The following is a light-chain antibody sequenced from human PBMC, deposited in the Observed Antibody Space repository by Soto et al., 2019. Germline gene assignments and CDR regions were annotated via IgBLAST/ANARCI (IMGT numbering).Light chain of an antibody. CDR3: QQRNTWPPVT. J-gene: IGKJ4*01. CDR2: GAS. V-gene: IGKV3D-20*02. CDR1: QNVSNNY. Sequence: EIVLTQSPGTLSLSPGERATLSCRASQNVSNNYLAWYQQKPGQAPRLLKYGASSRATGIPARFSGSGSGTDFTLTISSLEPEDFAVYYCQQRNTWPPVTFGGVTKGDSK.